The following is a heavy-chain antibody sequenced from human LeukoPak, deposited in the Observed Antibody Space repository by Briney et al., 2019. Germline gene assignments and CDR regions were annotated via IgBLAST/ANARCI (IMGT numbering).Heavy chain of an antibody. CDR3: ARAPTSLSKPYYFDY. CDR1: GYSFTVYW. J-gene: IGHJ4*02. Sequence: GASLKISCKGSGYSFTVYWIGWVRQMPGKGLEWMGIIYPGDSDTRYSPSFQGQVTISADRSISTAYLQWSSLKASDTAMFYCARAPTSLSKPYYFDYWGQGTLVTVSS. CDR2: IYPGDSDT. V-gene: IGHV5-51*01.